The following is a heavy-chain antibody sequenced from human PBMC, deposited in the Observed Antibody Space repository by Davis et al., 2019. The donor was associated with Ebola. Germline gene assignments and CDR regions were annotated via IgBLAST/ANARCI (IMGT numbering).Heavy chain of an antibody. J-gene: IGHJ3*02. CDR2: INPNSFT. CDR1: GDTFNDFY. V-gene: IGHV1-2*06. CDR3: ARGSPPQANAFDI. Sequence: ASVKVSCKPSGDTFNDFYIHWVRQAPGQGLEWLGRINPNSFTDFAQKFQGRVTMTRDTSISTAYLDLTGLSSDDTAVYYCARGSPPQANAFDIWGPGTMVTVSS.